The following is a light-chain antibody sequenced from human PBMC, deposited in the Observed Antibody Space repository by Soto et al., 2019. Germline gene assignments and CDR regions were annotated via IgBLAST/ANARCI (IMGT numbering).Light chain of an antibody. V-gene: IGKV3-15*01. J-gene: IGKJ5*01. CDR2: GAS. Sequence: IVLIQSPATLSVSPGERATLSCRASQSVSSNLAWYQQKPGQAPRLLIYGASTRATGIPARFSGSGSGTEFTLTISSLQSEDFAVYYCQQYNNWITFGQGTRLEI. CDR3: QQYNNWIT. CDR1: QSVSSN.